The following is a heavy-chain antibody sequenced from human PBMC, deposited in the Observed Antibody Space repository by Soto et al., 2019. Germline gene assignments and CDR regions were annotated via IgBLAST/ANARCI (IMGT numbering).Heavy chain of an antibody. V-gene: IGHV3-48*02. Sequence: EVQLVESGGGLVQPGGSLRLSCEASGFPFVRNGLNWARQAPGKGLGGVSFLSIGRSIIQYADSVRGRFTISRDNAKSSLYLQMNSLRDEDTAVYYCARDWGVYDSDIRTHIPHLDSWGQGTLVTVSS. D-gene: IGHD3-22*01. J-gene: IGHJ4*02. CDR2: LSIGRSII. CDR1: GFPFVRNG. CDR3: ARDWGVYDSDIRTHIPHLDS.